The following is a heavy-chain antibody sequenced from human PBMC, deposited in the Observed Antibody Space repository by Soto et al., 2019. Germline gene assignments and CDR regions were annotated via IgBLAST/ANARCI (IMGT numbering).Heavy chain of an antibody. CDR1: DGSISSYY. Sequence: SETLSLTCTVSDGSISSYYWSWIRQPPGKGLEWIGYIYYSGSTYYNPSLKSRVTISVDTTKNQFSLNLNSVTAADTAVYYCARNYGYSYGPDYWGQGTLVTVSS. CDR2: IYYSGST. V-gene: IGHV4-59*01. J-gene: IGHJ4*02. CDR3: ARNYGYSYGPDY. D-gene: IGHD2-15*01.